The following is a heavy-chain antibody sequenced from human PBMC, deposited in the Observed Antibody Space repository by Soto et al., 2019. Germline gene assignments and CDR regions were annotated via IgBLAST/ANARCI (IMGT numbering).Heavy chain of an antibody. CDR1: GGTFSSYA. J-gene: IGHJ3*02. CDR2: IIPIFGTA. V-gene: IGHV1-69*01. CDR3: ARATEHDYGDYVYAFDI. D-gene: IGHD4-17*01. Sequence: QVQLVQSGAEVKKPGSSVKVSCKASGGTFSSYAISWVRQAPGQGLEWMGGIIPIFGTANYAQKFQGRVTITADESTSTAYMELSSLRSEDTAVYYCARATEHDYGDYVYAFDIWGQGTMVTVSS.